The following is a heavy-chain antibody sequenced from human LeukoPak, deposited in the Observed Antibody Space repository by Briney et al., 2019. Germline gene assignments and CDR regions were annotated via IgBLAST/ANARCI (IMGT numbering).Heavy chain of an antibody. D-gene: IGHD6-19*01. J-gene: IGHJ4*02. CDR3: ARDEIGIAVAGCDY. Sequence: GGSLRLSCAASGFTFSSYEMNWVRQAPGKGLEWVSYISSSGSTIYYADSVKGRFTISRDNSKNTLYLQMNSLRAEDTAVYYCARDEIGIAVAGCDYWGQGTLVTVSS. V-gene: IGHV3-48*03. CDR1: GFTFSSYE. CDR2: ISSSGSTI.